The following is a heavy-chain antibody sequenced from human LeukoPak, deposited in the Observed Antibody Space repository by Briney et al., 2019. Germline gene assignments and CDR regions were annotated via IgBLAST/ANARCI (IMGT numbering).Heavy chain of an antibody. CDR1: GFTFSSYW. V-gene: IGHV3-7*03. CDR2: INHNGNVN. CDR3: ARGGGLDV. J-gene: IGHJ6*02. D-gene: IGHD3-16*01. Sequence: GGSLRLSCAASGFTFSSYWMNWARQDSGKGLEWVASINHNGNVNYYVDSVKGRFTISRDNAKNSLYLQMSNLRAEDTAVYFCARGGGLDVWGQGATVTVSS.